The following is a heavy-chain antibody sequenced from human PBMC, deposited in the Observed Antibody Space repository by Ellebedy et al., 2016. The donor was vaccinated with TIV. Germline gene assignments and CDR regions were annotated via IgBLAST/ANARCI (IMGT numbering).Heavy chain of an antibody. J-gene: IGHJ3*01. V-gene: IGHV3-53*01. CDR1: GFSVSSNY. CDR2: IYSGDST. CDR3: AKDTNWPMV. D-gene: IGHD1-1*01. Sequence: GESLKISCAASGFSVSSNYMSWVRQAPGKGLEWVSVIYSGDSTYYADSVKGRFTISRDNSKNTLYLQMDIRRVEDTAMYYCAKDTNWPMVWGQGTMVTVSS.